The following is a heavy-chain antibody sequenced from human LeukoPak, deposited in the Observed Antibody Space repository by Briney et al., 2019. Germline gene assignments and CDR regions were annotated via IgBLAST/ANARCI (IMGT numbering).Heavy chain of an antibody. CDR3: AKQLGYCSDGSCYFPY. J-gene: IGHJ4*02. CDR2: ISNNGGYT. CDR1: GFTFSTYW. D-gene: IGHD2-15*01. V-gene: IGHV3-23*01. Sequence: GGSLRLSCSASGFTFSTYWMSWVRQAPGKGLEWVSAISNNGGYTYYADSVQGRFTISRDNSKSTLCLQMNSLRAEDTAVYYCAKQLGYCSDGSCYFPYWGQGTLATVSS.